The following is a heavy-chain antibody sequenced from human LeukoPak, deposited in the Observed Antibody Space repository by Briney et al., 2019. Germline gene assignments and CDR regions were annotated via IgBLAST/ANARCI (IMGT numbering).Heavy chain of an antibody. CDR1: GYTFTSYG. V-gene: IGHV1-18*01. CDR2: ISAYNGNT. J-gene: IGHJ3*02. Sequence: ASVKVSCKASGYTFTSYGISWVRQAPGQGLEWMGWISAYNGNTNYAQKLQGRVTMTTDTSTSTAYMELRSLRSDDTAVYYCARHDHQDYGDYGGPRTDAFDIWGQGTMVTVSS. D-gene: IGHD4-17*01. CDR3: ARHDHQDYGDYGGPRTDAFDI.